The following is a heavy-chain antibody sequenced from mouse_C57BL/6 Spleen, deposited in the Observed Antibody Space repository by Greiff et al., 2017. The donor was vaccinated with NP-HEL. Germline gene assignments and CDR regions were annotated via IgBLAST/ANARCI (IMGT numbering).Heavy chain of an antibody. Sequence: QVQLQQPGAELVKPGASVKLSCKASGYTFTSYWMHWVKQRPGQGLEWIGMIHPNSGSTNYNEKFKGKATLTVDKSSSTAYMQLSSLTSEDSAVYYCARVEDWGFDYWGQGTTLTVSS. CDR1: GYTFTSYW. J-gene: IGHJ2*01. CDR2: IHPNSGST. V-gene: IGHV1-64*01. CDR3: ARVEDWGFDY.